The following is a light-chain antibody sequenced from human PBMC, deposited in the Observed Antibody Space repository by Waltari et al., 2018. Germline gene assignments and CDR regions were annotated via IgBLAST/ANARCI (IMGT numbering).Light chain of an antibody. CDR1: SGSVASSY. CDR2: EHN. V-gene: IGLV6-57*03. Sequence: NFMLTQPHSVSESPGKTVTLSCTHSSGSVASSYVQWYQQRPGSAPTVVFYEHNQRPSGGPCRFSGSIDSSSNSASRTISGLTTEDEADYYCQSYDSSSQVFGGGTRLTVL. J-gene: IGLJ3*02. CDR3: QSYDSSSQV.